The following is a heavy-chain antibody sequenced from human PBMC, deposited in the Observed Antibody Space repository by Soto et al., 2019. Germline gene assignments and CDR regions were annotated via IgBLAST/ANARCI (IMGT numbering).Heavy chain of an antibody. CDR2: IYHSGST. Sequence: QVQLQESGPRLVRPSGTLSLTCTVSSGSISTANWWSWVRQPPGRGLEWIGEIYHSGSTNYNLSLKSRVTLSVDKSKNQFSLRLSSVTAADTAMYYCARRGGGVVLTATTPFDYWGQGTLVTVSS. CDR1: SGSISTANW. J-gene: IGHJ4*02. D-gene: IGHD2-21*02. V-gene: IGHV4-4*02. CDR3: ARRGGGVVLTATTPFDY.